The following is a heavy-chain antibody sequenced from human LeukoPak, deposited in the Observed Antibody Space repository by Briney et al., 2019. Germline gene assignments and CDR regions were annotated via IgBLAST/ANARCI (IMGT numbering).Heavy chain of an antibody. J-gene: IGHJ6*02. CDR2: MKSNSVNT. V-gene: IGHV1-8*01. CDR1: AYTFTKYD. Sequence: RASVRVSCKTSAYTFTKYDINWVRQAPGQGLEWMGRMKSNSVNTGYAQKFQSRVTMTRNTSISIAYMELSSLRSDDTAVCSCARGRARYGMDVWGQGTSVTVSS. CDR3: ARGRARYGMDV.